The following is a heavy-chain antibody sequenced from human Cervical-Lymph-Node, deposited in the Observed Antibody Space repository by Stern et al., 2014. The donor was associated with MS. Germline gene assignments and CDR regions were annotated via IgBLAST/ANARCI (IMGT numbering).Heavy chain of an antibody. Sequence: QLQLQESGPGLVKPSETLSLTCTVSGGSISSSYWSWIRQPPGKGLDWIGNINYSGRTNYNPSLKSRVTISVDTSKNQFSLKLSSVTAADTAVYYCARLSPGYGIVVVPAVSDYYGMDVWGQGTPVTVSS. D-gene: IGHD2-2*01. J-gene: IGHJ6*02. CDR3: ARLSPGYGIVVVPAVSDYYGMDV. CDR2: INYSGRT. CDR1: GGSISSSY. V-gene: IGHV4-59*08.